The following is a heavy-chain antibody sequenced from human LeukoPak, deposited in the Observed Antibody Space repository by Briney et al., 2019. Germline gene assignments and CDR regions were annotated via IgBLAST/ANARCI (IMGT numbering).Heavy chain of an antibody. CDR2: IYYSGST. V-gene: IGHV4-59*11. CDR3: ARSSGYYYVDAFDI. CDR1: GGSISSHY. J-gene: IGHJ3*02. Sequence: SETLSLTCTVSGGSISSHYWSWIRQLPGKGLEWIGYIYYSGSTNYNPSLKSRVTISVDTSKNQFSLKLSSVTAADTAVYYCARSSGYYYVDAFDIWGQGTMVTVSS. D-gene: IGHD3-22*01.